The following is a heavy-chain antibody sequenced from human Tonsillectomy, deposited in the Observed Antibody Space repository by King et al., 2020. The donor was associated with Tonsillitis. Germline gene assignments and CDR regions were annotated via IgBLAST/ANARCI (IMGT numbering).Heavy chain of an antibody. CDR2: TYYRSKWYN. V-gene: IGHV6-1*01. J-gene: IGHJ4*02. CDR1: GDSVSSNSAA. D-gene: IGHD6-19*01. Sequence: VQLQQSGPVLVKPSQTLSLTCAISGDSVSSNSAAWNWIRQSPSRGLEWLGRTYYRSKWYNDYAVSEKRRITNNPDTSKNPCSLQLNSLTPEDTAEYYCAGGRGGSGWYGVDYWGQGTLVTVSS. CDR3: AGGRGGSGWYGVDY.